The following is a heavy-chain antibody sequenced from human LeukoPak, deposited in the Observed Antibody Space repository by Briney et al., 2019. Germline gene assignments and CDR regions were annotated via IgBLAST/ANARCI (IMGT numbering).Heavy chain of an antibody. CDR2: INPNSGGT. V-gene: IGHV1-2*02. Sequence: ASVKVSCKASGYTFTGYYMHWVRQAPGQGLEWMGWINPNSGGTNYAQKFQGRVTMTRDTSINTAYMELSRLTSDDTAVYYCARGPIAARPGNFDYWGQGTLVAVSS. D-gene: IGHD6-6*01. J-gene: IGHJ4*02. CDR3: ARGPIAARPGNFDY. CDR1: GYTFTGYY.